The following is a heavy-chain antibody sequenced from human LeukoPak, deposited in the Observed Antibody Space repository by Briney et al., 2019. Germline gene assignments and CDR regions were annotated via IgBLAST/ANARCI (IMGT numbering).Heavy chain of an antibody. D-gene: IGHD1-26*01. V-gene: IGHV1-46*01. J-gene: IGHJ4*02. Sequence: GASVKVSCKASGYTFTNSYMHWLRQAPGQGLELMGMINPSGGNTIYAQKFQGRVTMTRDTSTRTVYMELSSLRSDDTAVYYCARDLGRIVGATLYYFDYWGQGTLVTVSS. CDR3: ARDLGRIVGATLYYFDY. CDR2: INPSGGNT. CDR1: GYTFTNSY.